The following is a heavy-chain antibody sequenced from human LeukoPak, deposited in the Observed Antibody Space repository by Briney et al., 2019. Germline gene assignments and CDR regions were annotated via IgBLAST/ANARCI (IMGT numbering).Heavy chain of an antibody. V-gene: IGHV4-39*07. D-gene: IGHD4-11*01. Sequence: PSQTLSLTCTVSGGSISSSGYYWSWIRQPPGKGLEWIGEINHSGSTNYNPSLKSRVTISVDTSKNQFSLKLSSVTAADTAVYYCARGNYVRYYYYYYGMDVWGQGTTVTVSS. CDR1: GGSISSSGYY. J-gene: IGHJ6*02. CDR3: ARGNYVRYYYYYYGMDV. CDR2: INHSGST.